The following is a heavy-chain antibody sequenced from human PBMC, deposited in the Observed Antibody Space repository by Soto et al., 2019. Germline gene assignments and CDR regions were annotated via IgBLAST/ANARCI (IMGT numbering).Heavy chain of an antibody. CDR1: GGSISSGGYY. Sequence: SETLSLTCTVSGGSISSGGYYWSWIRQHPGKGLEWIGYIYYSGSTYYNPSLKSRVTISVDTSKNQFSLKLSSVTAADTAVYYCARILLYSSSWGNWFYPWGQGTLVTVSS. J-gene: IGHJ5*02. V-gene: IGHV4-31*03. CDR3: ARILLYSSSWGNWFYP. D-gene: IGHD6-13*01. CDR2: IYYSGST.